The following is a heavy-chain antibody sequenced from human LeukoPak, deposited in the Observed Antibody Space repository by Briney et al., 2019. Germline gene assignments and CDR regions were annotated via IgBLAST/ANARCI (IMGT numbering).Heavy chain of an antibody. CDR3: AREVKAVPGDESFDY. J-gene: IGHJ4*02. Sequence: PGGSLRLSCAASGFTFSSYSMNWVRQAPGKGLEWVSYISSSSSYTNYADSVKGRFTISRDNAKNSLYLQMNSLRAEDTAVYYCAREVKAVPGDESFDYWGQGTLVTVSS. D-gene: IGHD6-19*01. V-gene: IGHV3-21*05. CDR1: GFTFSSYS. CDR2: ISSSSSYT.